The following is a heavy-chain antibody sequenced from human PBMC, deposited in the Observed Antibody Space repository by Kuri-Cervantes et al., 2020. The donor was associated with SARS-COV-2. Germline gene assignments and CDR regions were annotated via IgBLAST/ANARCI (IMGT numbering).Heavy chain of an antibody. J-gene: IGHJ6*03. V-gene: IGHV6-1*01. CDR1: GDSVSSNSAA. CDR3: ARVTVSWGIAAAGTGRGGYYYYYYMDV. Sequence: SETLSLTCAISGDSVSSNSAAWNWIRQSPSRGLEWLGRTYYRSKWYNDYAVSVKSRITINPDTSKNQFSLKLSSVTAADTAVYYCARVTVSWGIAAAGTGRGGYYYYYYMDVWGKGTTVTVSS. D-gene: IGHD6-13*01. CDR2: TYYRSKWYN.